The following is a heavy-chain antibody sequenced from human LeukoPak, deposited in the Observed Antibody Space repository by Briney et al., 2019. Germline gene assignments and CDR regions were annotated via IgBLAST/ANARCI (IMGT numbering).Heavy chain of an antibody. D-gene: IGHD3-10*01. J-gene: IGHJ4*02. CDR2: IYASGSTHFNPSGTT. CDR3: ARESWDTMVWGVIFDL. CDR1: GGSFTSYY. V-gene: IGHV4-59*01. Sequence: PSETLSLTCTVSGGSFTSYYWSWIRQPPEKGLECIGYIYASGSTHFNPSGTTNYNPSLKSRVTISVDTSKNQVSLNLKSVSAADTAVYYCARESWDTMVWGVIFDLWGQGTLVTVSS.